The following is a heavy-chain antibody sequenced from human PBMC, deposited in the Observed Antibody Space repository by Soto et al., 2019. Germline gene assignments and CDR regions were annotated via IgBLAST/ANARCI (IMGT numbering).Heavy chain of an antibody. Sequence: PGGSLRLSCAASGFTFSSYEMNWVRQAPGKGLEWVSYISSSGSTIYYADSVKGRFTISRDNAKNSLYLQMNSLRAEDTAVYYCARDSETAMVRVNYYYGMDVWGQGTTVTVS. CDR2: ISSSGSTI. J-gene: IGHJ6*02. V-gene: IGHV3-48*03. CDR1: GFTFSSYE. CDR3: ARDSETAMVRVNYYYGMDV. D-gene: IGHD3-10*01.